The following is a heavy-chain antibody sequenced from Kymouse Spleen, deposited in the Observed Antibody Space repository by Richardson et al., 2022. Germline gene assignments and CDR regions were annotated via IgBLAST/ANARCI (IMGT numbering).Heavy chain of an antibody. CDR1: GFTFSSYG. D-gene: IGHD6-19*01. CDR2: ISYDGSNK. V-gene: IGHV3-30*18. CDR3: AKDSSGWSYYYYYYGMDV. Sequence: QVQLVESGGGVVQPGRSLRLSCAASGFTFSSYGMHWVRQAPGKGLEWVAVISYDGSNKYYADSVKGRFTISRDNSKNTLYLQMNSLRAEDTAVYYCAKDSSGWSYYYYYYGMDVWGQGTTVTVSS. J-gene: IGHJ6*02.